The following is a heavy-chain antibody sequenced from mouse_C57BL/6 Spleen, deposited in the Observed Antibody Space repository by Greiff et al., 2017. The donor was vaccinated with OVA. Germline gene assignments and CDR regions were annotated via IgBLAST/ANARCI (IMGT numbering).Heavy chain of an antibody. CDR3: AIGVIYDGYYWYFDV. J-gene: IGHJ1*03. CDR2: IHPSDSDT. Sequence: QVQLKQPGAELVKPGASVKVSCKASGYTFTSYWMHWVKQRPGQGLEWIGRIHPSDSDTNYNQKFKGKATLTVDKSSSTAYMQLSSLTSEDSAVYYCAIGVIYDGYYWYFDVWGTGTTVTVSS. D-gene: IGHD2-3*01. CDR1: GYTFTSYW. V-gene: IGHV1-74*01.